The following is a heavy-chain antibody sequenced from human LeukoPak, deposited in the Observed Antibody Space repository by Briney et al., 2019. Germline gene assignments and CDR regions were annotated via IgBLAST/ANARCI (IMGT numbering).Heavy chain of an antibody. Sequence: PGGSLRLSCAASGFTFSSYAMHWVRQAPGKGLEWMAVISYDGSNKYYADSVKGRFTISRDNSKNTLYLQMNSLRAEDTAVYYCARGGIVATIKYLPNYHAFDIWGQGTMVTVSS. V-gene: IGHV3-30-3*01. CDR3: ARGGIVATIKYLPNYHAFDI. J-gene: IGHJ3*02. D-gene: IGHD5-12*01. CDR2: ISYDGSNK. CDR1: GFTFSSYA.